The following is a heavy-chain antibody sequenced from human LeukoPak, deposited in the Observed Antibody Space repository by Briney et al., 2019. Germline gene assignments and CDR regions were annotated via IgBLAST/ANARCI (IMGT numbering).Heavy chain of an antibody. Sequence: GRSLRLSCAASGFTFSSYGMHWVRQAPGKGLEWVAVISYDGSNKYYADSVKGRFTISRDNSKNTLYLQMNSLRAEDTALYYCVKRVYTSVSFDCWGQGTLVTVSS. CDR1: GFTFSSYG. CDR3: VKRVYTSVSFDC. CDR2: ISYDGSNK. V-gene: IGHV3-30*18. D-gene: IGHD6-19*01. J-gene: IGHJ4*02.